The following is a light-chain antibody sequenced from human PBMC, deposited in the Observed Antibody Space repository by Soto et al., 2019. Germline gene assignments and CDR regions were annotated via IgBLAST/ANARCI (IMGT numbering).Light chain of an antibody. CDR1: QSIGRF. V-gene: IGKV1-5*01. Sequence: DIQMTQSPSTLSASVGDRVTITCRASQSIGRFLAWYQHQPGKAQKLLIYDAYTLESGVPSRFSGTGSGTEFTFSITSLQPDDFATYYCKHYNSYSEAFGQGTKVDIK. J-gene: IGKJ1*01. CDR2: DAY. CDR3: KHYNSYSEA.